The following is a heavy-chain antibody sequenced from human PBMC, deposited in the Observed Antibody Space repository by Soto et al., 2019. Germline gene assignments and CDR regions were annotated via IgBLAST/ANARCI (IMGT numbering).Heavy chain of an antibody. CDR3: ARRVGFDL. CDR1: GLTLSDYY. J-gene: IGHJ2*01. CDR2: INPSGSII. Sequence: QVQLVESGGGLVKPGESLRLSCAASGLTLSDYYMSWIRQAPGKGLEWVSYINPSGSIIYYADSVEGRFTISRDSSKNSLYLQIISLRAEDTAIYYCARRVGFDLWGRGTLVTVSS. V-gene: IGHV3-11*01.